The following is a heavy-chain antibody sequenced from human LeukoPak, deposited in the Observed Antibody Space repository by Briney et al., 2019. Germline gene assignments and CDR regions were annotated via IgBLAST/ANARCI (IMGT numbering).Heavy chain of an antibody. CDR3: ARKGRLTMVRGVIGWFDP. CDR2: IIPIFGTA. D-gene: IGHD3-10*01. CDR1: GGTFSSYA. V-gene: IGHV1-69*05. Sequence: ASVKVSCKASGGTFSSYAISWVRQAPGQGLEWMGGIIPIFGTANYAQKFQGRVTMTRDTSISTAYMELSRLRSDDTAVYYCARKGRLTMVRGVIGWFDPWGQGTLVTVSS. J-gene: IGHJ5*02.